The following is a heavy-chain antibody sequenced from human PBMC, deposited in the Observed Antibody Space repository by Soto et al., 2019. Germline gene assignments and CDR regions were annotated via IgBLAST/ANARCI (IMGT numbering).Heavy chain of an antibody. CDR1: GYTFTSYG. Sequence: VASVKVSCKASGYTFTSYGISWVRQAPGQGLEWMGWISAYNGNTNYAQKLQGRVTMTTDTSTSTAYMELRSLRSDDTAVYYCAMVDNYVTPTPQDVWGQGTTVTSP. CDR2: ISAYNGNT. V-gene: IGHV1-18*01. D-gene: IGHD3-16*01. J-gene: IGHJ6*02. CDR3: AMVDNYVTPTPQDV.